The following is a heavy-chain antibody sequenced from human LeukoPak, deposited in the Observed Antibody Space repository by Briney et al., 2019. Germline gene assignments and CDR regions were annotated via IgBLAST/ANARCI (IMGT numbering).Heavy chain of an antibody. D-gene: IGHD7-27*01. CDR3: ARDPNWGTYYFDY. CDR2: IKQDGSEK. V-gene: IGHV3-7*01. CDR1: GFTFSSYW. Sequence: GGSLRLSCAASGFTFSSYWMSWVRQAPGKGLEWVANIKQDGSEKYYVDSVKGRFTISRDNAKNSLYLQMNSLRAEDTAVYYCARDPNWGTYYFDYWGQGTLVTVSS. J-gene: IGHJ4*02.